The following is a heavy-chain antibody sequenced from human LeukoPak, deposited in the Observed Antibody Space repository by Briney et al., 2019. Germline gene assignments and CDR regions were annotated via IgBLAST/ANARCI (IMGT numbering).Heavy chain of an antibody. V-gene: IGHV3-21*01. CDR2: ISSSGSYI. J-gene: IGHJ4*02. CDR1: GFTFSSYS. Sequence: GGSLRLSCAASGFTFSSYSMNWVRQAPGKGLEWVSSISSSGSYIYYADSVKGRFTISRDNAKNSLYLQMNSLRAEDTAVYYCARGGSSDYWGQGTLVNASS. CDR3: ARGGSSDY. D-gene: IGHD3-10*01.